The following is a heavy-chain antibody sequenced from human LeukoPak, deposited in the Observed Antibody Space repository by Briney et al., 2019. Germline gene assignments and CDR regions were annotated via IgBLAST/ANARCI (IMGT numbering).Heavy chain of an antibody. D-gene: IGHD1-1*01. CDR2: IYSAGSP. V-gene: IGHV3-53*01. J-gene: IGHJ4*02. CDR1: GLTVSDSY. CDR3: ARGRSGSPGLFDS. Sequence: GGSLRLSCAASGLTVSDSYMNWVRQAPGKGLEWVSVIYSAGSPYYTDSVKGRFTIYRDKSKNTLYLQMNSLRAEDTAVYYCARGRSGSPGLFDSWGQGTLVTVSS.